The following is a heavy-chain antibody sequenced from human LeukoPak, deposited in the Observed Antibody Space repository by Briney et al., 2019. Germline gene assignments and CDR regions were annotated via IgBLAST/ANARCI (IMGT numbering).Heavy chain of an antibody. Sequence: GGSLRLSCAASGFTFSSYGMHWVGQGPGRGLVWVSYIKSDESRPNYADSVKGRFTISRDNAKNTLYLQMNSLGAEDTAVYYCARGRLGHSDCWGQGTLVTVSS. CDR3: ARGRLGHSDC. CDR1: GFTFSSYG. J-gene: IGHJ4*02. CDR2: IKSDESRP. V-gene: IGHV3-74*01. D-gene: IGHD4-11*01.